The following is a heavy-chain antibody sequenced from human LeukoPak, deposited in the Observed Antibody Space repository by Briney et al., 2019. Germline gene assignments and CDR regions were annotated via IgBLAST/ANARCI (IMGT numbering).Heavy chain of an antibody. D-gene: IGHD6-19*01. CDR2: IYYSGST. CDR3: ASGIAVAATVDS. V-gene: IGHV4-59*01. CDR1: GGSISSYY. Sequence: SETLSLTCTVSGGSISSYYWSWIRQPPGKGLEWIGYIYYSGSTNYNPSLKSRVTISVDTSKNQFSLKLSSVTAADTAVYYCASGIAVAATVDSWGQGTLVTVSS. J-gene: IGHJ4*02.